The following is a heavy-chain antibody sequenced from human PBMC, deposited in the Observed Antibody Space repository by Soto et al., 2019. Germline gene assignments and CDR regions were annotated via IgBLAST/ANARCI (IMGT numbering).Heavy chain of an antibody. V-gene: IGHV1-69*02. CDR2: IIPILGIA. CDR1: GGTFSSYT. Sequence: QVQLVQSGAEVKKPGSSVKVSCKASGGTFSSYTISWVRQAPGQGLEWMGRIIPILGIANYAQKFQGRVTMTADKATSTAYMELSSLRSEDTAVYYCASVESMDVWGQGTTVTVSS. CDR3: ASVESMDV. D-gene: IGHD2-15*01. J-gene: IGHJ6*02.